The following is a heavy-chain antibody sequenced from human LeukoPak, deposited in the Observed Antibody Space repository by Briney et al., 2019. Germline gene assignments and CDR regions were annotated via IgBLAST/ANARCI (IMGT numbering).Heavy chain of an antibody. CDR1: GYTFTGSY. J-gene: IGHJ4*02. CDR3: ARGPYSSGYVFDY. Sequence: ASEKVSCKASGYTFTGSYIHWVRQAPGQGLEWMGRINPHGGGTDYAQKFQGRVTMTRDTSISTAYMELSRLTSDDSAVYYCARGPYSSGYVFDYWGQGALVTVSS. D-gene: IGHD3-22*01. V-gene: IGHV1-2*06. CDR2: INPHGGGT.